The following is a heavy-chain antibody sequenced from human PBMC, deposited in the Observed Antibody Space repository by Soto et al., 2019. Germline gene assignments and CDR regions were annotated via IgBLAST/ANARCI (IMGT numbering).Heavy chain of an antibody. V-gene: IGHV3-30-3*01. CDR3: ARDRRWPLTPYGLDV. D-gene: IGHD2-15*01. J-gene: IGHJ6*02. Sequence: QVQLVESGGGVVQPGRSLRLSCAASGFTFSSYAMHWVRQAPGKGLEWVAVISYDGSNKYYADSVKGRFTISRDNSKNTLYLQMNSLRAEDTAVYYCARDRRWPLTPYGLDVWVQGTPVTVSS. CDR1: GFTFSSYA. CDR2: ISYDGSNK.